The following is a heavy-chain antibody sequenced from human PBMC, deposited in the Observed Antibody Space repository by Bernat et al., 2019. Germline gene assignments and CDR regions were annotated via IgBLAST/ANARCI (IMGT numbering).Heavy chain of an antibody. CDR1: GGSISSYY. CDR2: IYYSGST. V-gene: IGHV4-59*01. J-gene: IGHJ4*02. Sequence: QVQLQESGPGLVKPSETLSLTCTVSGGSISSYYWSWIRQPPGKGLEWIGYIYYSGSTNYNPSLKSRVTISVDTSKNQFSLKLSSVTAADTAVYYCARGHSSGWSDFDYWGQGTLVTVSS. D-gene: IGHD6-19*01. CDR3: ARGHSSGWSDFDY.